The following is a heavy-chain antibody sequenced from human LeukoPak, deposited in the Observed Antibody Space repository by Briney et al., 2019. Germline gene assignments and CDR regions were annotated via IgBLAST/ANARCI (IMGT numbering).Heavy chain of an antibody. D-gene: IGHD1-26*01. V-gene: IGHV3-7*01. CDR3: ARDTRTFDY. CDR2: IKQDETEK. Sequence: PGESLRLSCTASGFTFSNFWMGWVRQAPGKGLEWVANIKQDETEKFYLGSVKGRFTISRDNAKNSLFLQMNSLRAEDMAVYYCARDTRTFDYWGQGTLVTVSS. CDR1: GFTFSNFW. J-gene: IGHJ4*02.